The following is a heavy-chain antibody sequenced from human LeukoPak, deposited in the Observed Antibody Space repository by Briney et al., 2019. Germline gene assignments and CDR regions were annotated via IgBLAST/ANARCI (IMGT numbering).Heavy chain of an antibody. Sequence: SETLSLTCTVSGGSIRSTDYYWGWVRQPPGKGLEWIGSIYYSGSTYYNPSLKSRVTISVDTSKNQFSLKLSSVTAAGTAVYYCTRTLYDILTASYFGSSQLFDTWGQGTLVTASS. V-gene: IGHV4-39*01. CDR1: GGSIRSTDYY. CDR3: TRTLYDILTASYFGSSQLFDT. J-gene: IGHJ4*02. D-gene: IGHD3-9*01. CDR2: IYYSGST.